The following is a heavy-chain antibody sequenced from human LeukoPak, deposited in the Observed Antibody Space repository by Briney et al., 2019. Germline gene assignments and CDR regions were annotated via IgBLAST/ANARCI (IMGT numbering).Heavy chain of an antibody. Sequence: ASVTVSFKASGYTFIGYYIHWVRPAPGQGLEWMGWINSNSGGTNYAQNFQGRVTMTRDTSISTSYMELSSLRSDDTAIYYCGRGTVVLMGVDNWGQGTLVTVSS. J-gene: IGHJ4*02. V-gene: IGHV1-2*02. D-gene: IGHD3-22*01. CDR1: GYTFIGYY. CDR3: GRGTVVLMGVDN. CDR2: INSNSGGT.